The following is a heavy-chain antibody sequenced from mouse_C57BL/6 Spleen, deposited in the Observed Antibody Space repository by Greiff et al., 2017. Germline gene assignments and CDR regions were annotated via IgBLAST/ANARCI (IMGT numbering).Heavy chain of an antibody. CDR2: IDPSDSET. Sequence: QVQLQQPGAELVRPGSSVKLSCKASGYTFTSYGMPWVKQRPIQGLEWIGNIDPSDSETHYNQKFKDKATLTVDKSSSTAYMQLSSLTSEDSAVYYCARRGLRDWYFDVWGTGTTVTVSS. CDR3: ARRGLRDWYFDV. J-gene: IGHJ1*03. D-gene: IGHD2-4*01. CDR1: GYTFTSYG. V-gene: IGHV1-52*01.